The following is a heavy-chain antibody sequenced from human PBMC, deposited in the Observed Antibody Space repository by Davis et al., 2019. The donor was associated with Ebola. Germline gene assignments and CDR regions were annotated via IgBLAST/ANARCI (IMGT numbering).Heavy chain of an antibody. J-gene: IGHJ6*02. CDR2: INPNSGDT. CDR1: GYTFTGYT. D-gene: IGHD3-22*01. Sequence: AASVKVSCKTSGYTFTGYTLHWMRQAPGQGLERMGRINPNSGDTNYAQKFQGRVIMTRDTSISTVYMELSRLRPDDTAVYFCARGGLTMMVVPRDYYYGMDVWGQGTTVTVSS. V-gene: IGHV1-2*06. CDR3: ARGGLTMMVVPRDYYYGMDV.